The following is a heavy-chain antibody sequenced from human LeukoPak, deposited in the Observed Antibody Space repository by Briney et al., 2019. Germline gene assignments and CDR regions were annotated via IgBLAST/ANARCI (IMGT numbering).Heavy chain of an antibody. D-gene: IGHD4-17*01. CDR1: GYTFTGYY. CDR2: INPNSGGT. J-gene: IGHJ4*02. V-gene: IGHV1-2*02. CDR3: ARAFYGDYASIY. Sequence: ASVKVSCKASGYTFTGYYMHWVRQAPGQGLEWMGWINPNSGGTNYALKFQGRVTMTRDTSISTAYMELSRLRSDDTAVYYCARAFYGDYASIYWGQGTLVTVSS.